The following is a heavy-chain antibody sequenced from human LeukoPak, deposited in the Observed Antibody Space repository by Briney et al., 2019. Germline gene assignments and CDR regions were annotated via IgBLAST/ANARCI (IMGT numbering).Heavy chain of an antibody. Sequence: GESLKISCEVYGYSFTTYWLGWVRQMPGKGLEWMGTFNPGDSDIRYSPSFQGQVTISVDKSISTAYLQWSSLKASDTAMYYCARHVSSSRVALDIWGQGTMVTVSS. CDR3: ARHVSSSRVALDI. J-gene: IGHJ3*02. CDR1: GYSFTTYW. CDR2: FNPGDSDI. D-gene: IGHD2-2*01. V-gene: IGHV5-51*01.